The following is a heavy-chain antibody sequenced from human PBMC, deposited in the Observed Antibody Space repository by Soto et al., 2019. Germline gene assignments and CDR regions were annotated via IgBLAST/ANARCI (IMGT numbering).Heavy chain of an antibody. CDR2: IIPIFGTA. Sequence: SVKVSCKASGGTFSSYAISWVRQAPGQGLEWMGGIIPIFGTANYAQKFQGRVTITADESTSTAYMELSSLRSEDTAVYYCARDRGLGSGSYYYYYGMDVWGQGTTVTVS. J-gene: IGHJ6*02. V-gene: IGHV1-69*13. CDR1: GGTFSSYA. CDR3: ARDRGLGSGSYYYYYGMDV. D-gene: IGHD3-10*01.